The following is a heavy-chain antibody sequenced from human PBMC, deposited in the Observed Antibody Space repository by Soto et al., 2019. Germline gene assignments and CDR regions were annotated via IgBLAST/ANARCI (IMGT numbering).Heavy chain of an antibody. CDR3: ARDSGYCSGGSCQIEGPIDY. V-gene: IGHV1-24*01. CDR1: GYTLTELS. CDR2: FDPEDGET. Sequence: ASVKVSCTVSGYTLTELSMHWVRQAPGKGLEWMGGFDPEDGETIYAQKFQGRVTMTEDTSTDTAYMELSSLRSEDTAVYYCARDSGYCSGGSCQIEGPIDYWGQGTLVTVSS. D-gene: IGHD2-15*01. J-gene: IGHJ4*02.